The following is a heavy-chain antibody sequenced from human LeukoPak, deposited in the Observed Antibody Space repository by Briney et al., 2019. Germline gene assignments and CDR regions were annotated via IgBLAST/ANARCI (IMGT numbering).Heavy chain of an antibody. V-gene: IGHV3-30*18. J-gene: IGHJ4*02. CDR1: GFTLSSFG. Sequence: GRSLRLFCAASGFTLSSFGMHWVRQAPAKGREGGAIISYDGRNQYSADSVKGRFTICRDNSTNPLYLQMNSLRAEYTAVYYCAKSTTGTQRGYFDYRGQGTLVTVAS. CDR2: ISYDGRNQ. D-gene: IGHD4-17*01. CDR3: AKSTTGTQRGYFDY.